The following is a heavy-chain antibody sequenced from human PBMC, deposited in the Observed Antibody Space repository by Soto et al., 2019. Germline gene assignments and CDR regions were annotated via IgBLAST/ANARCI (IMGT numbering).Heavy chain of an antibody. Sequence: PSETLSLTCAVSGGPISSSNWWSWVRQPPGKGLEWIGEIYRSGTTNYNPSLKSRVTISIDKSKNQFSLNLNSVTAADTAVYYCARHLRRGPVVKGMDVWGQGTTVTVSS. CDR2: IYRSGTT. CDR1: GGPISSSNW. D-gene: IGHD3-10*01. CDR3: ARHLRRGPVVKGMDV. V-gene: IGHV4-4*02. J-gene: IGHJ6*02.